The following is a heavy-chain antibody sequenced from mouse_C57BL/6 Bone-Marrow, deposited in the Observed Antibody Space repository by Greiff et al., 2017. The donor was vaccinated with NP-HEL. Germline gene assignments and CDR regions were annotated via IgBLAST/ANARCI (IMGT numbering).Heavy chain of an antibody. CDR1: GFNIKDYY. V-gene: IGHV14-2*01. J-gene: IGHJ3*01. Sequence: VQLQQSGAELVKPGASVKLSCTASGFNIKDYYMHWVKQRTEQGLEWIGRIDPEDGENKYAPKFQGKATITSDTSSNTAYLQLSSLTSEDTAVYYCARRLTVVAPGFAYWGQGTLVTVSA. CDR3: ARRLTVVAPGFAY. D-gene: IGHD1-1*01. CDR2: IDPEDGEN.